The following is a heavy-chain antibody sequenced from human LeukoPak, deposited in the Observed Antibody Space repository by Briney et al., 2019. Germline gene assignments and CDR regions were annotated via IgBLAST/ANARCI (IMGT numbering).Heavy chain of an antibody. CDR3: ARYSGNYGLDY. Sequence: GGSLRLSCAASGFTFSNYVMHWVRQPPGKGLEWVSLIRYDGSSKYYADSVRGRITISRDNSKNTLYLQMNSLRAEDTAVYYCARYSGNYGLDYWGQGTLVTVSS. D-gene: IGHD4-17*01. CDR1: GFTFSNYV. CDR2: IRYDGSSK. J-gene: IGHJ4*02. V-gene: IGHV3-30*02.